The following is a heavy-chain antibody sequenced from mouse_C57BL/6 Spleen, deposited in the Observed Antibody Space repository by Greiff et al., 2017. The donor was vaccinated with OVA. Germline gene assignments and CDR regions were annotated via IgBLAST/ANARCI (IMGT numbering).Heavy chain of an antibody. V-gene: IGHV1-53*01. CDR3: ARGYDGRRSAWFAY. CDR2: INPSNGGT. CDR1: GYTFTSYW. D-gene: IGHD2-2*01. J-gene: IGHJ3*01. Sequence: QVHVKQPGTELVKPGASVKLSCKASGYTFTSYWMHWVKQRPGQGLEWIGNINPSNGGTNYNEKFKSKATLTVDKSSSTAYMQLSSLTSEDSAVYYGARGYDGRRSAWFAYWGQGTLVTVSA.